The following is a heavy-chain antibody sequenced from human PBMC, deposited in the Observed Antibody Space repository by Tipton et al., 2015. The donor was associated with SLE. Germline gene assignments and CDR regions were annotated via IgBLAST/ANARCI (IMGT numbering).Heavy chain of an antibody. V-gene: IGHV4-34*01. CDR3: ARGVAERLGLDF. D-gene: IGHD6-19*01. CDR1: GGSFSGYS. J-gene: IGHJ4*02. CDR2: INHSGIT. Sequence: TLSLTCAVYGGSFSGYSWTWIRQAPRKGLEWIGDINHSGITNYNPSLKSRVTMSVDPSKMQFSLNLNSVTAADTALYFCARGVAERLGLDFWGQGSLVTVSS.